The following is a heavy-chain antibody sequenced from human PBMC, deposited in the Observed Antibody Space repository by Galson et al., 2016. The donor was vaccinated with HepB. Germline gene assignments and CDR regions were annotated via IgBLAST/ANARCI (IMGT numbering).Heavy chain of an antibody. CDR2: IYRGGNT. V-gene: IGHV3-53*01. Sequence: SLRLSCAASGFNVDTYYLGWVRQAPGKGLQWVSLIYRGGNTFYADSVKGRFTISRDNFKNTLYLQMDSLRVEDTAVYYCARVDIRSAAFDYWGQGTLVTVSS. CDR3: ARVDIRSAAFDY. D-gene: IGHD6-25*01. J-gene: IGHJ4*02. CDR1: GFNVDTYY.